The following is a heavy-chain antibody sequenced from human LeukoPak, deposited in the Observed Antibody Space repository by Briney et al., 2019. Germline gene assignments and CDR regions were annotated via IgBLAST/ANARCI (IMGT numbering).Heavy chain of an antibody. D-gene: IGHD4/OR15-4a*01. V-gene: IGHV3-53*01. CDR1: GFIFSSYE. CDR3: ARRAGAYSHPYDY. CDR2: IYSDNT. J-gene: IGHJ4*02. Sequence: GGSLRLSCAASGFIFSSYEMNWVRQAPGKGMEWVSFIYSDNTHYSYSVKGRFTISRDNSKNTLYLQMNSLRAEDTAVYYCARRAGAYSHPYDYWGQGTLVTVSS.